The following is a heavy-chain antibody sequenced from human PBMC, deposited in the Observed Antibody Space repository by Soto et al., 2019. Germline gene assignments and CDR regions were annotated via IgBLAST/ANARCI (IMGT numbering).Heavy chain of an antibody. CDR3: ARCCYYDSSGYYYPNWFDP. CDR2: IYHSGNT. V-gene: IGHV4-30-2*01. J-gene: IGHJ5*02. CDR1: GGSISSGGYS. D-gene: IGHD3-22*01. Sequence: ASETLSLTCAVSGGSISSGGYSWSWVRQPPGKGLEWIGYIYHSGNTYYTPSLKSRVTISVGRSKNQFSLKLSSVTAADTAVYYCARCCYYDSSGYYYPNWFDPWGQGTLVTVSS.